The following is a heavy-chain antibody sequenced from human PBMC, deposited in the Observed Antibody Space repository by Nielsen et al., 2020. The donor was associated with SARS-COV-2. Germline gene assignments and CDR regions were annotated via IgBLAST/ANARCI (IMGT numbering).Heavy chain of an antibody. D-gene: IGHD3-3*01. J-gene: IGHJ4*02. CDR3: AKGDGTRDSSLYDFWSGYYPFDY. CDR1: GYTFTSYG. V-gene: IGHV1-18*01. Sequence: ASVKVSCKASGYTFTSYGISWVRQAPGQGLEWMGWISAYNGNTNYAQKLQGRVTMTTDTSTSTAYMELRSLRSDDTAVYYCAKGDGTRDSSLYDFWSGYYPFDYWGQGTLVTVSS. CDR2: ISAYNGNT.